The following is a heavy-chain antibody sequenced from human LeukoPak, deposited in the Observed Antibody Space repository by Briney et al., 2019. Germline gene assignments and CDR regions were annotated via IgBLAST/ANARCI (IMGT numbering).Heavy chain of an antibody. CDR1: GFTFSSYG. Sequence: GGSLRLSCAASGFTFSSYGMHWVRQAPGKGLEWVAFIRYDGSNKYYADSVKGRFTISRDNSKNTLYLQVNSLRAEDTAVYYCAKHRIYTDYVEGFDYWGQGTLVTVSS. J-gene: IGHJ4*02. V-gene: IGHV3-30*02. CDR2: IRYDGSNK. CDR3: AKHRIYTDYVEGFDY. D-gene: IGHD4-17*01.